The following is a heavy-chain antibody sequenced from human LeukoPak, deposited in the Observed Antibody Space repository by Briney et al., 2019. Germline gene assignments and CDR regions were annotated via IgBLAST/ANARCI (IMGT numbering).Heavy chain of an antibody. CDR2: IYYSGST. V-gene: IGHV4-39*07. J-gene: IGHJ2*01. D-gene: IGHD2-15*01. CDR3: ARATIGFCSGGSCYPNWYFDL. CDR1: GGSISSSSYY. Sequence: SETLSLTCTVSGGSISSSSYYWGWIRQPPGKGLEWIGSIYYSGSTYYNPSLKSRVTISVDTSKNQFSLKLSSVTAADTAVYYCARATIGFCSGGSCYPNWYFDLWGRGTLVTVSS.